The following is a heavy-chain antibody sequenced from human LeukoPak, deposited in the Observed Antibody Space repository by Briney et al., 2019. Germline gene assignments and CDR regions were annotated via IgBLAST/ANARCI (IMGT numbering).Heavy chain of an antibody. CDR2: IYYSGST. Sequence: PSETLSLTCTVSGGSISSGGYYWCWIRQHPGKGLEWIGYIYYSGSTYYNPSLKSRVTISVDTSKNQFSLKLSSVTAADTAVYYCARCPINVEMATISAFDIWGQGTMVTVSS. D-gene: IGHD5-24*01. CDR3: ARCPINVEMATISAFDI. J-gene: IGHJ3*02. CDR1: GGSISSGGYY. V-gene: IGHV4-31*03.